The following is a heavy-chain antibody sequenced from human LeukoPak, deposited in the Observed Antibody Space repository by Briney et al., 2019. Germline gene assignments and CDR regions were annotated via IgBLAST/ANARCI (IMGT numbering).Heavy chain of an antibody. CDR2: ISGGGGTT. CDR1: GFTFSTYA. D-gene: IGHD3-22*01. V-gene: IGHV3-23*01. Sequence: PGGSLRLSCAASGFTFSTYAMSWVRQAPGQGLEWVSAISGGGGTTYYADSVKGRFTISRDNSKNTLYLQMNSLRAEDTAVYYCARRRYYYDSRGYYYDDYWGQGALVTVSS. J-gene: IGHJ4*02. CDR3: ARRRYYYDSRGYYYDDY.